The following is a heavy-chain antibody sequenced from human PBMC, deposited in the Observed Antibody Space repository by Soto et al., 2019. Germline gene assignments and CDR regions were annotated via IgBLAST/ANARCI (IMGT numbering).Heavy chain of an antibody. J-gene: IGHJ4*02. CDR1: GYSFPSYW. Sequence: GESLKISCKGLGYSFPSYWIAWVRQMPGKGLEWMGIIYPGDSDTRYGPSFQGQVTISADKSITTAYLQWSSLKASDTAMYYCARHIGDYGDYDADYWGQGTLVTVSS. CDR2: IYPGDSDT. CDR3: ARHIGDYGDYDADY. V-gene: IGHV5-51*01. D-gene: IGHD4-17*01.